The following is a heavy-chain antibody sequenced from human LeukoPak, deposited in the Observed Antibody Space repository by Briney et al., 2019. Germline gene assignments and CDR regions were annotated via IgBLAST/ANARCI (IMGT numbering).Heavy chain of an antibody. V-gene: IGHV4-34*01. CDR1: GGSISSYY. CDR3: ARQEMDV. Sequence: SETLSLTCTLAGGSISSYYWNWIREPPGKGLEWIGEINHSGSTNYNPSLKSRVTISVDTSKNQFSLKLSSVTAADTAVYYCARQEMDVWGKGTTVTVSS. J-gene: IGHJ6*04. CDR2: INHSGST.